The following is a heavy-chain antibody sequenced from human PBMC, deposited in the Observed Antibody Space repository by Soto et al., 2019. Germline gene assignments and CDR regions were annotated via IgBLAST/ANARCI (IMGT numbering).Heavy chain of an antibody. Sequence: ASVKVSCKASGYTFTSYDIYWVRQATGQGLEWMGWMNPNTGNSGYAQKFQGRVTMTSDTSISTAHMELSSLRSEDTAVYYCARRAETNGWNGFGADKYYFDFWGQGTPVTVCS. CDR1: GYTFTSYD. CDR2: MNPNTGNS. V-gene: IGHV1-8*01. D-gene: IGHD1-1*01. J-gene: IGHJ4*02. CDR3: ARRAETNGWNGFGADKYYFDF.